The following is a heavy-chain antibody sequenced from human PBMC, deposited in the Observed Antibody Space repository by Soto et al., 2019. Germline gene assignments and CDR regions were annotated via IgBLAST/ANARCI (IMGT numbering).Heavy chain of an antibody. Sequence: QLQLQESGPGLVKPSETLSLTCTVSGGSISSSSYYWGWIRQPPGKGLEWIGSIYYSGSTYYNPSLKSRVTISVDTSKNQFSLKLSSVTAADTAVYYCATDIVVVVAATLKDYWGQGTLVTVSS. V-gene: IGHV4-39*01. CDR1: GGSISSSSYY. CDR2: IYYSGST. CDR3: ATDIVVVVAATLKDY. D-gene: IGHD2-15*01. J-gene: IGHJ4*02.